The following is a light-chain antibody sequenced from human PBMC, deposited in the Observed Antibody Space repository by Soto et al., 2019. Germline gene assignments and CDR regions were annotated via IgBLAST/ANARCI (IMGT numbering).Light chain of an antibody. CDR3: QQYNNWPCT. Sequence: EIVLTQSPATLSFSPAERATLSCRASQSVSSYVAWYQQKPGQAPRLLIHGASTSATGFPARFSGSGSGTDFTLTISSLQSEDFAIYYCQQYNNWPCTFGQGTKVDIK. CDR2: GAS. V-gene: IGKV3-15*01. J-gene: IGKJ1*01. CDR1: QSVSSY.